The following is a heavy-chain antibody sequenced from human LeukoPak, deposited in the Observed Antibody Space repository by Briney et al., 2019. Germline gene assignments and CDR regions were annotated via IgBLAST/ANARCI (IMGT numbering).Heavy chain of an antibody. J-gene: IGHJ4*02. V-gene: IGHV4-61*02. D-gene: IGHD5-24*01. CDR1: GGSISSGSYY. CDR3: ARVPDGIRGYYFDY. Sequence: PSQTLSLTCTVSGGSISSGSYYWSWIRQPAGKGLEWIGRIYTSGSTNYNPSLKSRVTISADTSKNQFSLKLSSVTAADTAVYYCARVPDGIRGYYFDYWGQGTLVTVSS. CDR2: IYTSGST.